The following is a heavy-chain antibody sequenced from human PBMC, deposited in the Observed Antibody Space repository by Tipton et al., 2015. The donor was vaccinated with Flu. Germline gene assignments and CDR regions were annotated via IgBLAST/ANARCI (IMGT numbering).Heavy chain of an antibody. CDR2: IFTSGRT. CDR1: GDSITSYS. D-gene: IGHD1-14*01. V-gene: IGHV4-4*07. CDR3: ARNLLPPPDPVFPTMGYYYYGLDV. Sequence: TLSLTCTVSGDSITSYSWSWIRQPAGKGLEWIGHIFTSGRTKYNPSLGSRVTMSFDTSKNQFSLKLASVTGADTAVYYCARNLLPPPDPVFPTMGYYYYGLDVWGRGTTVSVSS. J-gene: IGHJ6*02.